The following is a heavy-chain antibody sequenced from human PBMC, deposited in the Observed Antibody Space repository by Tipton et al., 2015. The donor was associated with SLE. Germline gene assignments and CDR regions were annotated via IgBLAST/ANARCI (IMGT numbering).Heavy chain of an antibody. CDR1: GFAFSTYG. CDR2: ISYDGSNK. CDR3: AKLQPIDYGDYRDY. Sequence: SLRLSCAASGFAFSTYGMHWVRQAPGKGLEWLTYISYDGSNKLYADSVKGRFTISRDDSKNTLYLQMNSLRAEDTAVYYCAKLQPIDYGDYRDYWGQGTLIIVSS. J-gene: IGHJ4*02. D-gene: IGHD4-17*01. V-gene: IGHV3-30*18.